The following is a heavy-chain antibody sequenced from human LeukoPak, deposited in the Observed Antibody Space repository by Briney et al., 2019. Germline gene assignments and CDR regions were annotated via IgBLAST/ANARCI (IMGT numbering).Heavy chain of an antibody. J-gene: IGHJ4*02. CDR1: GGTFSSYA. V-gene: IGHV1-69*05. Sequence: SVKVSCKASGGTFSSYAISWVRQAPGQGLEWMGGIIPIFGTANYAQKLQGRVTMTTDTSTSTAYMELRSLRSDDTAVYYCARSIQGYCSSTSCQGIDYWGQGTLVTVSS. CDR3: ARSIQGYCSSTSCQGIDY. D-gene: IGHD2-2*01. CDR2: IIPIFGTA.